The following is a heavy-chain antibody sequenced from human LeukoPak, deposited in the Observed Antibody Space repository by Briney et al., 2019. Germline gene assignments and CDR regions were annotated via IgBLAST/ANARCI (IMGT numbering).Heavy chain of an antibody. CDR1: GYTFTSYY. J-gene: IGHJ3*02. CDR3: ARIRSSTSYHDAFDI. Sequence: HRASVKVTCKASGYTFTSYYMHWVRQAPGQGLEWMGIINPSGGSTSYAQKFQGRVTMTRDTSTSTVYMELSSLRSEDTAVYYCARIRSSTSYHDAFDIWGQGTMVTVSS. CDR2: INPSGGST. D-gene: IGHD2-2*01. V-gene: IGHV1-46*01.